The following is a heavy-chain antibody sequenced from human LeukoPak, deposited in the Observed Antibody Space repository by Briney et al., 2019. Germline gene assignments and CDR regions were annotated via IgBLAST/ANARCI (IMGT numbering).Heavy chain of an antibody. J-gene: IGHJ5*02. CDR2: INPNSGGT. V-gene: IGHV1-2*02. CDR3: ARGRGYSSGDWFDP. CDR1: GYTFTGYY. D-gene: IGHD6-19*01. Sequence: GASVKVSCKASGYTFTGYYMHWVRQAPGQGLEWMGWINPNSGGTNYAQKFQGRVTMTRGTSISTAYMELSRLRSDDTAVYYCARGRGYSSGDWFDPWGQGTLVTVSS.